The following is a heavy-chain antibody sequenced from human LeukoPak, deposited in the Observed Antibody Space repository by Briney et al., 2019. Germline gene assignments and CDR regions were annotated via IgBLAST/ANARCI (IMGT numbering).Heavy chain of an antibody. V-gene: IGHV1-8*01. CDR1: GYTFTSYD. CDR2: MNPNSGNT. J-gene: IGHJ5*02. CDR3: ARGGFVSHYYDSSGYYFRGNWSDP. D-gene: IGHD3-22*01. Sequence: ASVKVSCKASGYTFTSYDINWVRQATGQGLEWMGWMNPNSGNTGYAQKFQGRVTMTRNTSISTAYMELSSLRSEDTAVYYCARGGFVSHYYDSSGYYFRGNWSDPWGQGTLVTVSS.